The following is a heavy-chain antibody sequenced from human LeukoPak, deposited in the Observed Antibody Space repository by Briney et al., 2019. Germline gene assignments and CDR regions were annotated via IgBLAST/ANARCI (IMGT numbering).Heavy chain of an antibody. CDR3: ARESGKFDY. Sequence: GGSLRLSCAASRFTFSSYAMHWVRQAPGKGLEWVSLISGDGVSTFYADSVKGRFSISRDNSKNSLSLEMNSLRTEDTAMYYCARESGKFDYWGQGTLVAVSS. V-gene: IGHV3-43*02. J-gene: IGHJ4*02. CDR2: ISGDGVST. CDR1: RFTFSSYA.